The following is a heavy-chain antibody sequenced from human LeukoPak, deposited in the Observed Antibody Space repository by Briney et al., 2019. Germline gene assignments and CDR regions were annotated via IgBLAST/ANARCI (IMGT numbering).Heavy chain of an antibody. V-gene: IGHV3-21*01. CDR3: ARVDYITGTTSQSPTSSFDY. CDR2: ISSSSYI. CDR1: GFTFSSYS. D-gene: IGHD1-7*01. Sequence: WGSLRLSCAASGFTFSSYSMNWVRQAPGKGLEWVSSISSSSYIYYADSVKGRFTISRDNAKNSLYLQMISLRAEDTAVYYCARVDYITGTTSQSPTSSFDYWGQGTLVTVSS. J-gene: IGHJ4*02.